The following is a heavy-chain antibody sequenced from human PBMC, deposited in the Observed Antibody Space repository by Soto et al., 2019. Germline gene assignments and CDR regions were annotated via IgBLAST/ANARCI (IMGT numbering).Heavy chain of an antibody. D-gene: IGHD2-2*01. CDR3: ARDNCSSTSCHYFDH. CDR2: ISTSGSII. CDR1: GFSFSDYY. V-gene: IGHV3-11*01. J-gene: IGHJ4*02. Sequence: PGGSLRLSCAASGFSFSDYYMSWIRQAPGKGLEWVSYISTSGSIIYYADSVKGRLTISRDNAKNSLYLQMNSLRAEDTAVYYCARDNCSSTSCHYFDHWGQGALVTVSS.